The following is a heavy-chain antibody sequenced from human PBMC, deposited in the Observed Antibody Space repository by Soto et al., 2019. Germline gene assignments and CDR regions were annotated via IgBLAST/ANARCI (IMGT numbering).Heavy chain of an antibody. D-gene: IGHD3-10*01. CDR3: ARGFSHHYGSGRRYYYYMDV. CDR1: GFTFSSYW. CDR2: IKQDGSEK. J-gene: IGHJ6*03. V-gene: IGHV3-7*01. Sequence: GGSLGLSCAASGFTFSSYWMSWVRQAPGKGLEWVANIKQDGSEKYYVDSVKGRFTISRDNAKNSLYLQMNSLRAEDTAVYYYARGFSHHYGSGRRYYYYMDVWGKGTTVTVSS.